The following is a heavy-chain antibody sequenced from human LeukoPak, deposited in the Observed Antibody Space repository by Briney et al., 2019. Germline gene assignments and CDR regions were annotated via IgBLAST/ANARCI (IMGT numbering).Heavy chain of an antibody. J-gene: IGHJ4*02. CDR1: GFTFSRYA. V-gene: IGHV3-64D*06. D-gene: IGHD3-10*01. Sequence: GGSLRLSYSASGFTFSRYAMHWVRQAPGKGLEYVSAISSNGGSTYYADSVKGRFTISRDNSRNTLHLQMSSLRVEDTAVYYCVKDSSSGSYFDYWGQGTLVTVSS. CDR2: ISSNGGST. CDR3: VKDSSSGSYFDY.